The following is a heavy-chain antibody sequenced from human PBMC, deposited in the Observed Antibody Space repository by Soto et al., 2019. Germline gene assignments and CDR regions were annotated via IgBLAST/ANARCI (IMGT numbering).Heavy chain of an antibody. CDR1: GFTFSSYW. D-gene: IGHD3-10*01. V-gene: IGHV3-74*01. CDR2: INSDGSST. CDR3: ARDGSLLWFGDFTYYYYYYGMDV. J-gene: IGHJ6*02. Sequence: PGGSLRLSCAASGFTFSSYWMHWVRQAPGKGLVWVSRINSDGSSTSYADSVKGRFTISRDNAKNTLYLQMNSLRAEDTAVYYYARDGSLLWFGDFTYYYYYYGMDVWGQGTTVTVSS.